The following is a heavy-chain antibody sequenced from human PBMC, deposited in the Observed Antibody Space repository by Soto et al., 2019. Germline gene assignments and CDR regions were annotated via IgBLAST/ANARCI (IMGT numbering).Heavy chain of an antibody. Sequence: EVQLAESGGGLVQPGRSLRLSCVGSGFNFAENAMHWVRQAPGKGLEWVSGISYKSGKEAYADSVRGRFTISRDNAKRSVYLEMNSLKIEDTAVYYCAKDPRTSGWSEECYGDFDIWGQGTMVTVSS. J-gene: IGHJ3*02. CDR3: AKDPRTSGWSEECYGDFDI. D-gene: IGHD6-19*01. V-gene: IGHV3-9*01. CDR1: GFNFAENA. CDR2: ISYKSGKE.